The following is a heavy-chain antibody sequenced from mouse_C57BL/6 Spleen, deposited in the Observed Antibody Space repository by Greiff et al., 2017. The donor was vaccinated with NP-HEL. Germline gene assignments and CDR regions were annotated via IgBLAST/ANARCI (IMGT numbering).Heavy chain of an antibody. CDR2: ISYDGSN. CDR3: ARGENYYPAD. Sequence: EVKLLESGPGLVKPSQSLSLTCSVTGYSFTSGYYWNWIRQFPGNKLEWMGYISYDGSNNYNPALKNRISITRDTSKNQFFLKLNSVTTEDTATYYCARGENYYPADWGQGTLVTVS. CDR1: GYSFTSGYY. J-gene: IGHJ3*01. V-gene: IGHV3-6*01. D-gene: IGHD2-1*01.